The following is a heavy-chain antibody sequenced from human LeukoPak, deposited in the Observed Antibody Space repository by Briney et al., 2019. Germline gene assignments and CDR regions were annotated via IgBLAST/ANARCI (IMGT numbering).Heavy chain of an antibody. CDR2: FIPILGTA. Sequence: ASVKVSCKASGATFSDYALNWVRQAPGQGLEWMGVFIPILGTANSTQKFQGRVTITADMSTNTAYMELSSLRSEDTAVYFCAGIPVFGVVLHQEPVWGKGTTVTVSS. CDR3: AGIPVFGVVLHQEPV. D-gene: IGHD3-3*01. CDR1: GATFSDYA. V-gene: IGHV1-69*10. J-gene: IGHJ6*04.